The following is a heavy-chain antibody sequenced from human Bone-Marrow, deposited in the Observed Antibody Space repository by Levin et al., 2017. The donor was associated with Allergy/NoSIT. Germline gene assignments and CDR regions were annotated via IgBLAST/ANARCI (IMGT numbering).Heavy chain of an antibody. V-gene: IGHV3-74*01. CDR2: IQSDGSDT. CDR1: GLTFTNYG. D-gene: IGHD6-6*01. CDR3: ARASASSSCDY. J-gene: IGHJ4*02. Sequence: GGSLRLSCAASGLTFTNYGMYWVRQAPGKGLVWVSRIQSDGSDTTYADSVKGRFTIARDNAKNTLYLQMNSLRVEDTAVYYGARASASSSCDYWGQGTLVTVSS.